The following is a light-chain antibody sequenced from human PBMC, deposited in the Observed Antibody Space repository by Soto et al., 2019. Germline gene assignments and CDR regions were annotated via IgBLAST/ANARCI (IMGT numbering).Light chain of an antibody. J-gene: IGKJ5*01. CDR3: QQRHMWPIT. Sequence: IVLTQSPATLSLSPRERAPLSCRASQSISFYLTWYQHKPGQAPRLLIYDASNRATGIPARFSGSGYGTDFTLTISSLEPEDSAVYYCQQRHMWPITFGQGTRLEIK. V-gene: IGKV3-11*01. CDR2: DAS. CDR1: QSISFY.